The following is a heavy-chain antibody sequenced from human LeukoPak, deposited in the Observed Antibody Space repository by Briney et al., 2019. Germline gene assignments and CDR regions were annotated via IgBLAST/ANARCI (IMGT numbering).Heavy chain of an antibody. CDR3: AKEMGGGKPFDY. D-gene: IGHD1-26*01. J-gene: IGHJ4*02. Sequence: GGSLRLSCAASGFTFSSYWMHWVRQAPGKGLVWVSRINSDGSSTSYADSVKGRFTISRDNAKNTLYLQMNSLRAEDSATYYCAKEMGGGKPFDYWGQGTLVTVSS. CDR2: INSDGSST. CDR1: GFTFSSYW. V-gene: IGHV3-74*01.